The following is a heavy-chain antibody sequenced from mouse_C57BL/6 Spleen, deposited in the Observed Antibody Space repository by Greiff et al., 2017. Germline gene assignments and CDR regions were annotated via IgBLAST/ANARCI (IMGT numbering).Heavy chain of an antibody. CDR3: AREGSGYGFAY. J-gene: IGHJ3*01. CDR1: GYTFTSYW. D-gene: IGHD3-2*02. CDR2: IDPSDSET. V-gene: IGHV1-52*01. Sequence: VQLQQPGAELVRPGSSVKLSCKASGYTFTSYWMHWVKQRPIQGLEWIGNIDPSDSETHYNQKFKDKATLTVDKSSSTAYMQLSSLTSEDSAVYYCAREGSGYGFAYWGQGTLVTVSA.